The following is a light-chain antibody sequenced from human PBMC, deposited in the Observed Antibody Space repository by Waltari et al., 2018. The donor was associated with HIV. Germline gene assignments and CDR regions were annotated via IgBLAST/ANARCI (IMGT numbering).Light chain of an antibody. Sequence: DIQMTQSPSSLSASVRDRVTITCRASQNIGSSLSWYQQKKGGAPRLLIYGESNLQSGVPSRFSGSGSGTDFTLTISSLLPDDYATYYCQQSLTTLPWTFGQGTKVDIK. CDR1: QNIGSS. CDR2: GES. V-gene: IGKV1-39*01. J-gene: IGKJ1*01. CDR3: QQSLTTLPWT.